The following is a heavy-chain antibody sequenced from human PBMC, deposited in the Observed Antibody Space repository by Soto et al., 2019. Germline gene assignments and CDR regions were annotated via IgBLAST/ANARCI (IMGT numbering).Heavy chain of an antibody. CDR2: INISNGNT. V-gene: IGHV1-3*04. D-gene: IGHD4-17*01. Sequence: GASVKVSCKASGYTFKSYQIYWVRQAPGQRLECMGWINISNGNTEYSQNFQGRVTMTRDTSASTAYMELSSLRSEDTAVYYCARDTDLTLVTTLDYWGQGTPVTVPS. J-gene: IGHJ4*02. CDR3: ARDTDLTLVTTLDY. CDR1: GYTFKSYQ.